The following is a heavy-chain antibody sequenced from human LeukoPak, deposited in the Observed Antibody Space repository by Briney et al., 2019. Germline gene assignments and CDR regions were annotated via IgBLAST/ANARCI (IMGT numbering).Heavy chain of an antibody. CDR3: ARVGSYCSGGSCYRTLDY. CDR1: GGSISSYY. J-gene: IGHJ4*02. V-gene: IGHV4-4*07. Sequence: SETLSLTCTVSGGSISSYYWSWIRQPAGKGLEWIGRIYTSGSTNYNPSLKSRVTMSVDTSKNQFSLKLSSVTAADTAVYYCARVGSYCSGGSCYRTLDYWGQGTLVTVSS. D-gene: IGHD2-15*01. CDR2: IYTSGST.